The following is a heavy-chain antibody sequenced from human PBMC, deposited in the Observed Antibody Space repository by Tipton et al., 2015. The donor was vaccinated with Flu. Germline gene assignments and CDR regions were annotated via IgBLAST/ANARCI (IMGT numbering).Heavy chain of an antibody. V-gene: IGHV3-23*01. CDR3: ATLGNSGTDGFDI. CDR2: IGGTT. Sequence: SLRLSCAASGFTFSSYAMSWVRQAPGKGLEWVSVIGGTTYVADSVKGRCTISRDNSKNTLYLQWNSLTTEDTAVYYCATLGNSGTDGFDIWGQGTMVTISS. D-gene: IGHD5-12*01. CDR1: GFTFSSYA. J-gene: IGHJ3*02.